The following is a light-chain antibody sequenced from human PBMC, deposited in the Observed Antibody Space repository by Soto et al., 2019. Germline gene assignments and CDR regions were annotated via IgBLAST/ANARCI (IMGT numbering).Light chain of an antibody. Sequence: DIQMTQSPSTLSASVGDTVTITCRASQSIRNWLAWYQQRPGKAPNLLIYKASSLEGGVPSRFSGSGSGTDFTLTISSLQPDDFATYYCQQYNTYPWTFGQGTRVE. CDR1: QSIRNW. J-gene: IGKJ1*01. CDR3: QQYNTYPWT. CDR2: KAS. V-gene: IGKV1-5*03.